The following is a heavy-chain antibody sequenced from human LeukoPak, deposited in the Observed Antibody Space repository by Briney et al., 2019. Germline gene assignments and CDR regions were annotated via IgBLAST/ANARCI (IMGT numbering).Heavy chain of an antibody. CDR1: GSSFTNYW. J-gene: IGHJ4*02. CDR2: IYPGDSDT. V-gene: IGHV5-51*01. Sequence: GASLKISCKGSGSSFTNYWIGWVRQMPGKGLEWMGIIYPGDSDTRYSPSFQGQVTISADKSITTAYLQWSSLKASDTAMYYCARLLNYDDLDYWGQGTLVTVSS. D-gene: IGHD3-22*01. CDR3: ARLLNYDDLDY.